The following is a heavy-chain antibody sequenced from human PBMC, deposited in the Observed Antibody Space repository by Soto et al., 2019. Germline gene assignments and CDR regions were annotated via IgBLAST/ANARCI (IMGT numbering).Heavy chain of an antibody. CDR1: GFTFISYA. CDR3: ARKVPGSTTRPDYWYFDL. J-gene: IGHJ2*01. D-gene: IGHD3-10*01. V-gene: IGHV3-23*01. Sequence: EVQLLESGGGLVQPGGSLRLSCAASGFTFISYAMNWVRQAPGKGLQWVSAISGGGDATFYADSVKGRFTISRDNSRNTVTLQMNSLAADDTPVYYCARKVPGSTTRPDYWYFDLWGRGTLVTVSS. CDR2: ISGGGDAT.